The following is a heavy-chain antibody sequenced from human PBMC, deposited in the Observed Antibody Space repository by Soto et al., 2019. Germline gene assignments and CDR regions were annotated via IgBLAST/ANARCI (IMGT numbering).Heavy chain of an antibody. V-gene: IGHV3-23*01. J-gene: IGHJ4*02. Sequence: EVQLLESGGGLVQPGGSLRLSCAASGFTFSSYAMSWVRQAPGKGLDWVSAISGSGGSTYYADSVKGRFTISRDNSKTKLYLQMNSLRAEDTAVYYCASSSEAGYSSSWYSYWGQGTLVTVSS. D-gene: IGHD6-13*01. CDR1: GFTFSSYA. CDR3: ASSSEAGYSSSWYSY. CDR2: ISGSGGST.